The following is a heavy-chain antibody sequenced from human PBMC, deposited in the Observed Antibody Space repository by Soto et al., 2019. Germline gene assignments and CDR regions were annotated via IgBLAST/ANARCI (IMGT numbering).Heavy chain of an antibody. Sequence: PGGSLRPSCAASGFHFSSYTMNWVRQAPGKGLEWVSCISGSSNKYYADSVKGRFTISRDNSKNTLYLQMNSLRTEDTAVYYCARVLGGMATVPFDYWGQGALVTVSS. CDR2: ISGSSNK. D-gene: IGHD4-4*01. CDR3: ARVLGGMATVPFDY. CDR1: GFHFSSYT. J-gene: IGHJ4*02. V-gene: IGHV3-21*01.